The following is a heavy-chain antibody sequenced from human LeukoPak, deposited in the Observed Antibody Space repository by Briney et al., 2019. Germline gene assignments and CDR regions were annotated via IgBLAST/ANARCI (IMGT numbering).Heavy chain of an antibody. J-gene: IGHJ4*02. V-gene: IGHV4-4*07. D-gene: IGHD1-1*01. CDR1: GGSISSYY. Sequence: PSETLSLTCTVSGGSISSYYWSWIRQPAGKGLKWIGRIYISGSTNYNPSLKSRVTMSVDTSKNQFSLKLSSVTAADTAVYYCARDRGTWNDDGFDYWGQGTLVTVSS. CDR3: ARDRGTWNDDGFDY. CDR2: IYISGST.